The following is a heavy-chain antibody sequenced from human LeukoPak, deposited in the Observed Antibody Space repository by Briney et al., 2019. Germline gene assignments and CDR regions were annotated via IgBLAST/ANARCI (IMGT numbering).Heavy chain of an antibody. Sequence: PGGSLRLSCAASGFTFNSYAMSWVRQAPGKGLEWVANIKQDGSEKYYVDSVKGRFTISRDNAKNSLYLQMNSLRAEDTAVYCCVGGEPGPHGWFDPWGQGTLVTVSS. CDR1: GFTFNSYA. V-gene: IGHV3-7*01. D-gene: IGHD1-14*01. CDR2: IKQDGSEK. J-gene: IGHJ5*02. CDR3: VGGEPGPHGWFDP.